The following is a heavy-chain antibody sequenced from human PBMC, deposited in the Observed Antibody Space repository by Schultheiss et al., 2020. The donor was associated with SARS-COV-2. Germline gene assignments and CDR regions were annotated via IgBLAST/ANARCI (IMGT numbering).Heavy chain of an antibody. J-gene: IGHJ4*02. CDR3: ARHQVYDSSAPH. CDR2: IYYSGST. CDR1: GGSISSYY. V-gene: IGHV4-59*01. D-gene: IGHD3-22*01. Sequence: SQTLSLTCTVSGGSISSYYWSWIRQPPGKGLEWIGYIYYSGSTNYNPSLKSRVTISVDTSKNQFSLKLSSVTAADTAVYYCARHQVYDSSAPHWGQGTLVTVSS.